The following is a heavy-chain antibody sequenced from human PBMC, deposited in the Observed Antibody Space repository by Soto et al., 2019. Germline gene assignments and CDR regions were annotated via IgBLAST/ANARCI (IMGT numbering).Heavy chain of an antibody. CDR1: GGSFSSYY. CDR3: ARFLQYYYDSSGYYRQTSWFDP. CDR2: INHSGST. D-gene: IGHD3-22*01. J-gene: IGHJ5*02. V-gene: IGHV4-34*01. Sequence: SETLSLTCAVYGGSFSSYYWSWIRQPPGKGLEWIGEINHSGSTNYNPFLKSRVTISADTSKNQFSLKLSSVTAADTAVYYCARFLQYYYDSSGYYRQTSWFDPWGQGTLVTVSS.